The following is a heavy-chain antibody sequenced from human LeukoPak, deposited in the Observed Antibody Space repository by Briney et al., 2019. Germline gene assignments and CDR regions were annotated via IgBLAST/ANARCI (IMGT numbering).Heavy chain of an antibody. D-gene: IGHD4-17*01. CDR2: IYPGDSDT. CDR1: GYSFTSYW. CDR3: ARGGTDYGDYSFYYYYYMDV. J-gene: IGHJ6*03. V-gene: IGHV5-51*01. Sequence: GASLQISCKGSGYSFTSYWIGWVRQMPGKGLEWMGIIYPGDSDTRYSPSFQGQVTISADKSISTAYLQWSSLKASDTAMYYCARGGTDYGDYSFYYYYYMDVWGKGTTVTVSS.